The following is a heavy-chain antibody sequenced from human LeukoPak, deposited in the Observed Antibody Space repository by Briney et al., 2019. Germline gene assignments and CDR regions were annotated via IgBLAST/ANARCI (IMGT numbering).Heavy chain of an antibody. J-gene: IGHJ6*02. CDR1: GFTFSSYG. D-gene: IGHD6-13*01. Sequence: GRSLRLSCAASGFTFSSYGMHWVRQAPGKGLEWVAVISYDGSNKYYADSVKGRFTISRDNSKNTLYLQMNSLRAEDTAVYHCAKARVAAAGENYYYYGMDVWGQGTTVTVSS. V-gene: IGHV3-30*18. CDR3: AKARVAAAGENYYYYGMDV. CDR2: ISYDGSNK.